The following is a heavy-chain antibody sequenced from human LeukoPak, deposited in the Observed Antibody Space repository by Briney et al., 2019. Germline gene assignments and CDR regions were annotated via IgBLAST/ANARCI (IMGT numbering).Heavy chain of an antibody. V-gene: IGHV3-23*01. CDR3: AKNTESFGDSSTGY. D-gene: IGHD4-17*01. CDR1: VFTFSNDA. Sequence: PGGTLRLSCAVSVFTFSNDAMNWGRQAPGTGREGVAVFSGNGGRTYYADSVKGRFTVSRDNSKNTVYLQMNSLRADDTAVYYCAKNTESFGDSSTGYWGQGTLVTVSS. J-gene: IGHJ4*02. CDR2: FSGNGGRT.